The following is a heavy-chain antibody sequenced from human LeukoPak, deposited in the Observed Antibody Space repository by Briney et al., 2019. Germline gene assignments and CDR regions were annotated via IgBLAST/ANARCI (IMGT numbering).Heavy chain of an antibody. D-gene: IGHD2-2*01. Sequence: SQTLSLTCAISGDSVSSNSAAWNWTRQSPSRGLEWLGRTYYRSKWYNDYAVSVKSRITINPDTSKNQFSLQLNSVTPEDTAVYYCARESTESDEYFQHWGQGTLVTVSS. CDR1: GDSVSSNSAA. J-gene: IGHJ1*01. V-gene: IGHV6-1*01. CDR2: TYYRSKWYN. CDR3: ARESTESDEYFQH.